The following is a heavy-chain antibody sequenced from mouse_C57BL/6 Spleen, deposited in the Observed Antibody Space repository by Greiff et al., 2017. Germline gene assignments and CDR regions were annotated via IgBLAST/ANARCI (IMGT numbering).Heavy chain of an antibody. J-gene: IGHJ4*01. V-gene: IGHV14-3*01. Sequence: EVQLQQSVAELVRPGASVTLSCTASGFNIKNTYMHWVKQRPEQGLEWIGRIGPANGNTKYAPEFQGKATITADTSSNTAYLQLSSLTSEYTAIYYCARDYYGSLYAMDYGGQGTSVTVSS. CDR1: GFNIKNTY. CDR2: IGPANGNT. CDR3: ARDYYGSLYAMDY. D-gene: IGHD1-1*01.